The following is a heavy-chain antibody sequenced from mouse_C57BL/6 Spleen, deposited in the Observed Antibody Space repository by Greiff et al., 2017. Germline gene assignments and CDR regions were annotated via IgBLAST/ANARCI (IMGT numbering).Heavy chain of an antibody. CDR1: GYTFTSYD. V-gene: IGHV1-85*01. D-gene: IGHD2-3*01. Sequence: VQLQESGPELVKPGASVKLSCKASGYTFTSYDINWVKQRPGQGLEWIGWIYPRDGRTKYNEKFKGKATLTVDTSSSTAYMELYSLTYGDSAVYFGARGIDYDGDGAWFAYWGQGTLVTVSA. CDR2: IYPRDGRT. CDR3: ARGIDYDGDGAWFAY. J-gene: IGHJ3*01.